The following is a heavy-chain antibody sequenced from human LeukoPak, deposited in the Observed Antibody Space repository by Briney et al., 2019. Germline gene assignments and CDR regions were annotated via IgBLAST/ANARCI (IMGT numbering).Heavy chain of an antibody. J-gene: IGHJ4*02. D-gene: IGHD2-21*01. CDR3: ARELSQIVWGGLDY. CDR2: IQNDASTE. CDR1: GFIFSHYG. Sequence: GGSLRLSCAASGFIFSHYGMHWVRQAPGKGLEWVAVIQNDASTENFADSAKGRFTISRDNSKNTVFLQMNSLRVEDTAVYYCARELSQIVWGGLDYGGQGTLVSVSS. V-gene: IGHV3-33*02.